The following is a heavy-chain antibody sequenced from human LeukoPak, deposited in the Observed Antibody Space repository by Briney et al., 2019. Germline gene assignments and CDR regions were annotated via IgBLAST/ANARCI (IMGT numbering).Heavy chain of an antibody. V-gene: IGHV3-33*01. J-gene: IGHJ5*02. Sequence: GGSLRLSCAASGFTFSSYGMHWVRQAPGKGLEWVAVIWYDGSNKYYADSVKGRFTISRDNSKNTLYLQMNSLRAEDTAVYYCARDPLRARGYRCYEPAYNWFDPWGQGTLVTVSS. CDR2: IWYDGSNK. CDR1: GFTFSSYG. CDR3: ARDPLRARGYRCYEPAYNWFDP. D-gene: IGHD5-12*01.